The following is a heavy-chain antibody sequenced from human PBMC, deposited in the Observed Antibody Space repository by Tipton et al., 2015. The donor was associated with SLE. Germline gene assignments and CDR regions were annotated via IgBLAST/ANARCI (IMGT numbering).Heavy chain of an antibody. V-gene: IGHV4-39*07. D-gene: IGHD4-23*01. J-gene: IGHJ3*02. CDR1: GASIRHYY. Sequence: GLVKPSETLSLSCSVSGASIRHYYWGWIRQPPGKGLEWIGSIYHSGNTFYNPSLKSRVTISEDTSKNQFSLTLSSVTAADTAVYYCAREVYGGNSDTFDIWGQGTKVTVSS. CDR3: AREVYGGNSDTFDI. CDR2: IYHSGNT.